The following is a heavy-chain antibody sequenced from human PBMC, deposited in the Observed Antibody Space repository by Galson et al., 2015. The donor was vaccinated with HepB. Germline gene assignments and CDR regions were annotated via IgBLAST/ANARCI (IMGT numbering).Heavy chain of an antibody. CDR1: GFTFSSYA. CDR2: ISGSGGST. Sequence: SLRLSCAASGFTFSSYAMSWVRQAPGKGLEWVSAISGSGGSTYYADSVKGRFTISRDNSKNTLYLQMNSLRAEDTAVYYCAKTILGYCTNGVCYIPTGGVDYWGQGTLVTVSS. J-gene: IGHJ4*02. V-gene: IGHV3-23*01. CDR3: AKTILGYCTNGVCYIPTGGVDY. D-gene: IGHD2-8*01.